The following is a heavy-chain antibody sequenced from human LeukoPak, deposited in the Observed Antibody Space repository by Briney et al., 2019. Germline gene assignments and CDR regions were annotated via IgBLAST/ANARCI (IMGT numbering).Heavy chain of an antibody. V-gene: IGHV1-8*01. CDR3: ARDRVTIFGVVAIDY. J-gene: IGHJ4*02. CDR1: GYTFTSYD. Sequence: ASVKVSCKASGYTFTSYDINWVRQAAGQGLEWTGWMNPNSGNTGYAQKFQGRVTMTRNTSISTAYMELSSLRSDDTAVYYCARDRVTIFGVVAIDYWGQGTLVTVSS. CDR2: MNPNSGNT. D-gene: IGHD3-3*01.